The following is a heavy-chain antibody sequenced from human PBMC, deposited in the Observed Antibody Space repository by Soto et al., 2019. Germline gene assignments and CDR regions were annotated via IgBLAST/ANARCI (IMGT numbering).Heavy chain of an antibody. D-gene: IGHD3-22*01. Sequence: ASVKVSCKASGGTFSSYAISWVRQAPGQGLEWMGGIIPIFGTANYAQKFQGRVTITADESTSTAYMELSSLRSEDTAVHYCAANYYDSSGYPHWGQGTLVTVSS. J-gene: IGHJ4*02. CDR1: GGTFSSYA. CDR3: AANYYDSSGYPH. V-gene: IGHV1-69*13. CDR2: IIPIFGTA.